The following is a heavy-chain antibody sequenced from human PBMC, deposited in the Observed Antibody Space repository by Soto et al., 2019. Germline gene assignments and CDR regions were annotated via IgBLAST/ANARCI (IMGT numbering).Heavy chain of an antibody. CDR2: ISTYNGNT. D-gene: IGHD4-17*01. J-gene: IGHJ4*02. CDR1: GYTFTSNG. V-gene: IGHV1-18*01. CDR3: ARDGYGDYGY. Sequence: QVQLVQSGAEVKKPGTSVKVSCKASGYTFTSNGISWVRQAPGQGLEWMGWISTYNGNTNYAQKLQGRVTMTRDTSTIIAYMERRDLRSDDTAVYYCARDGYGDYGYWGQGSLVTVSS.